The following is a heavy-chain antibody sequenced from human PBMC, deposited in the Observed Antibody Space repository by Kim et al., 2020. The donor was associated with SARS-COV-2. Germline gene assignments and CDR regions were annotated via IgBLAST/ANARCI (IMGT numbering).Heavy chain of an antibody. V-gene: IGHV1-46*01. Sequence: ASVKVSCKASGYTFTTYFMHWVRQAPGQGLEWMGIINPGSGTTRYAQKFQDRVTMTRDTSTSTVYMELSSLISEDTAVYYCARPEYSSSWHGTLQNWFDPWGQGTLVTVSS. D-gene: IGHD6-13*01. CDR3: ARPEYSSSWHGTLQNWFDP. J-gene: IGHJ5*02. CDR1: GYTFTTYF. CDR2: INPGSGTT.